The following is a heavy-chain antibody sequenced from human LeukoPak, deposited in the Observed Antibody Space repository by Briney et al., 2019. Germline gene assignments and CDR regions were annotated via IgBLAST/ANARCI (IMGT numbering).Heavy chain of an antibody. D-gene: IGHD3-22*01. CDR2: INSDGSST. CDR1: GFIFSSYW. V-gene: IGHV3-74*01. CDR3: ARAQYYDSTTAGGMDV. J-gene: IGHJ6*02. Sequence: GGSLRLSCAVSGFIFSSYWLHWVRQAPGKGLVWVARINSDGSSTNYADSAKGRFTISRDNAKNTLSLQMNSLRAEDTAVYYCARAQYYDSTTAGGMDVWGQGTTVTVSS.